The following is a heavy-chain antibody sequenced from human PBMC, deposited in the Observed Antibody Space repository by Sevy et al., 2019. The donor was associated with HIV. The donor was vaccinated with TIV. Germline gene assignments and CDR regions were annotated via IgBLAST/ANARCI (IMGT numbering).Heavy chain of an antibody. V-gene: IGHV3-53*01. CDR3: VGADRPNQGDF. D-gene: IGHD6-6*01. CDR2: IYSDGTT. J-gene: IGHJ4*02. Sequence: GGSLRLSCAASGFTVSRNFMSWIRQAPGKGLEWVSIIYSDGTTFYADSVKGRFTISRDNSRNTLYLQMNTLRAEDMAVYYCVGADRPNQGDFWGQGTLVTVSS. CDR1: GFTVSRNF.